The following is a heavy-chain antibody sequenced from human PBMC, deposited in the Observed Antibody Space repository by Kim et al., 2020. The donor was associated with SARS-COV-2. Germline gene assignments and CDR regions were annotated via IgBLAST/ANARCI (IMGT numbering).Heavy chain of an antibody. V-gene: IGHV3-15*01. Sequence: GGSLRLSCAASGFTFSNAWMSWVRQAPGKGLEWVGRIKSKTDGGTTDYAAPVKGRFTISRDDSKNTLYLQMNSLKTEDTAVYYCTTGRHGSGIIYYYYGMDVWGQGTTVTVSS. D-gene: IGHD3-10*01. CDR2: IKSKTDGGTT. CDR1: GFTFSNAW. J-gene: IGHJ6*02. CDR3: TTGRHGSGIIYYYYGMDV.